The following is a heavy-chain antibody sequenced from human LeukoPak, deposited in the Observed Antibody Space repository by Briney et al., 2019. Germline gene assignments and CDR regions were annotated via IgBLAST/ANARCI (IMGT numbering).Heavy chain of an antibody. CDR1: GFTFSSYG. J-gene: IGHJ4*02. V-gene: IGHV3-30*18. CDR2: ISYDGSNK. Sequence: GGSLRLSCAASGFTFSSYGMHWVRQAPGKGLEWVAVISYDGSNKYYADSVKGRFTISRDNSKNTLYLQMNSLRAEDTAVYYCAKADRTEYYFDYWGQGTLVTVSS. CDR3: AKADRTEYYFDY. D-gene: IGHD3-10*01.